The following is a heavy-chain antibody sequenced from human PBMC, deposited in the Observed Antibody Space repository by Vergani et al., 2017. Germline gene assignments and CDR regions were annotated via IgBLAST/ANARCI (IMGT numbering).Heavy chain of an antibody. J-gene: IGHJ3*02. CDR1: GFTFSSYA. D-gene: IGHD3-22*01. CDR3: AKDSLAYYYDSSGDYRDKIDAFDI. Sequence: EVQLLESGGGLVQPGGSLRLSCAASGFTFSSYAMSWVRQAPGKGLEWVSAISGSGGSTYYADSVKGRFTISRDNSKNTLYLQMNSLRAEDTAVYYCAKDSLAYYYDSSGDYRDKIDAFDIWGQGTMVTVSS. V-gene: IGHV3-23*01. CDR2: ISGSGGST.